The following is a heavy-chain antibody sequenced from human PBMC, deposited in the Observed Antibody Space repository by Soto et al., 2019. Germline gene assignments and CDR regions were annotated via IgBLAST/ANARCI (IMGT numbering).Heavy chain of an antibody. J-gene: IGHJ4*02. D-gene: IGHD1-26*01. CDR1: GFNFDVYA. Sequence: PGGSLRLSCLGSGFNFDVYAVSWFRQAPGKGLEWVGLIRNKAYRGTTEYAASVKGRFTISRDNSKNTLYLQMNSLRAEDTAVYYCARRGSGSYYDYWGQGTLVTVSS. CDR3: ARRGSGSYYDY. CDR2: IRNKAYRGTT. V-gene: IGHV3-49*03.